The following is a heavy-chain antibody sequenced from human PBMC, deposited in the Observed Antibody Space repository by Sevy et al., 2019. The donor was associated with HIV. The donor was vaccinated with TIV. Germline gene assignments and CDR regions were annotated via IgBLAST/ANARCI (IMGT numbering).Heavy chain of an antibody. V-gene: IGHV1-24*01. CDR2: FDPEDGET. CDR1: GYTLTELS. CDR3: STTRDYYDSSGYPFDY. D-gene: IGHD3-22*01. J-gene: IGHJ4*02. Sequence: ASVKVSCKVSGYTLTELSMHWVRQAPGKGLEWMATFDPEDGETTYAQKFQGRVTMTEETSTDTAYMELSSLRSEDTAVYYCSTTRDYYDSSGYPFDYWGQGTLVTVSS.